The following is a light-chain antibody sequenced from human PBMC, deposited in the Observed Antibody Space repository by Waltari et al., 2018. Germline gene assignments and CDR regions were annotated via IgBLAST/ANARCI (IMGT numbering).Light chain of an antibody. V-gene: IGLV1-40*01. Sequence: QSVLTQPPSMSGAPGQRVTISCTGSSSNIGAGHDVHWYQVFPGTAPKLLIYGTNNRPSGVPDLFSGSKSATSASLAIGGLQAEDEADYYCQSFDIRLSGGVVFGGGTKVTVL. J-gene: IGLJ3*02. CDR2: GTN. CDR3: QSFDIRLSGGVV. CDR1: SSNIGAGHD.